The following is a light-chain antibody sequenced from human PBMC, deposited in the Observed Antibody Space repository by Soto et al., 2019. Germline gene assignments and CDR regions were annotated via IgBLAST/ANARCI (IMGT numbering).Light chain of an antibody. Sequence: QSALTQPPSVSGSRGQSVTTSCTGTSSDIGNHNRVSWYQQPPGTAPKLMIYEVSNRPSGVPERFSGSKSGNTASLTISGLQAEDEADYYCSIYTSSSTYVFGTGTKVTVL. CDR2: EVS. CDR1: SSDIGNHNR. CDR3: SIYTSSSTYV. V-gene: IGLV2-18*01. J-gene: IGLJ1*01.